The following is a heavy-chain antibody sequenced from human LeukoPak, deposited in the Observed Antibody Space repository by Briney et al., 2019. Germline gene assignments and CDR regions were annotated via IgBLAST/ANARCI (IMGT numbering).Heavy chain of an antibody. CDR1: GGSISSYY. J-gene: IGHJ3*02. CDR3: ARSGYYYDSSDAFDI. V-gene: IGHV4-59*01. Sequence: SETLSVSCTVSGGSISSYYWSWIRQPPGKGLEWIGYIYYSGSTNYNPSLKSRVTISVDTSKNQFSLKLSSLAAADTAVYYCARSGYYYDSSDAFDIWGQGTMVTVSS. CDR2: IYYSGST. D-gene: IGHD3-22*01.